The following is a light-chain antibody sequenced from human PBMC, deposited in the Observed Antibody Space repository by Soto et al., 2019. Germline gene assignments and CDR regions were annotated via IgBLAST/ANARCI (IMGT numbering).Light chain of an antibody. CDR2: EVS. J-gene: IGLJ1*01. CDR3: SSFKTSTTLYV. CDR1: SSDIGGYNY. Sequence: QSALTQPASVSGSPGQSITISCTGTSSDIGGYNYVSWYQQHPGKVPKLIIFEVSTRPSGVSNRFSGSKSGNTASLTISGLQADDEADYYCSSFKTSTTLYVFGTGTRSPS. V-gene: IGLV2-14*01.